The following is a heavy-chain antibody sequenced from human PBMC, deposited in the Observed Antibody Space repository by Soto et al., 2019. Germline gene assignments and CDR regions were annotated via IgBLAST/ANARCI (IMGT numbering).Heavy chain of an antibody. CDR2: IYSGGST. V-gene: IGHV3-53*01. D-gene: IGHD3-9*01. Sequence: GGSLRLSSAASGFTVSSNYISWVRQAPGKGLEWVSVIYSGGSTYYADSVKGRFTISRDNSKNTLYLQMNSLRAEDTAVYYCARASPSYDILTGYYGPYFDYWGQGTLVTVSS. J-gene: IGHJ4*02. CDR1: GFTVSSNY. CDR3: ARASPSYDILTGYYGPYFDY.